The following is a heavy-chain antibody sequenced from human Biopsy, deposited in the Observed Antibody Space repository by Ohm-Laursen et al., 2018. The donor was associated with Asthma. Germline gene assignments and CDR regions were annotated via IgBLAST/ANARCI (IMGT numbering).Heavy chain of an antibody. CDR1: GGTFRTYA. J-gene: IGHJ6*02. Sequence: SSVKVSCKASGGTFRTYAFNWVRQAPGQGLEWMGGIIPMYGVPKVAQKFQGRVTITVDESTSTAYMEMSSLRSEDTAVYYCARVDAIMISGDFYFYSGFDLWGQGTTVRVSS. CDR3: ARVDAIMISGDFYFYSGFDL. D-gene: IGHD3-16*01. CDR2: IIPMYGVP. V-gene: IGHV1-69*01.